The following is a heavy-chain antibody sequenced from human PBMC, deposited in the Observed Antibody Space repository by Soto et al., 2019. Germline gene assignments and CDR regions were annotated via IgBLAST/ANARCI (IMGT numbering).Heavy chain of an antibody. D-gene: IGHD6-13*01. CDR3: ARGIATTEMDV. J-gene: IGHJ6*02. Sequence: SETLSLTCTVSGVSISSYYWSWIRQPPGKGLEWIGYNYYSGSTSYNPSLKSRVTISVDTSKNQFSLKLSSVTAADTAVYYCARGIATTEMDVWGQGTTVTVSS. CDR2: NYYSGST. CDR1: GVSISSYY. V-gene: IGHV4-59*01.